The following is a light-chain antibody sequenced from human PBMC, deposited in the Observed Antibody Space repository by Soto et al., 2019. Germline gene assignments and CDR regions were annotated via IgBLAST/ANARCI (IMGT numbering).Light chain of an antibody. Sequence: DIQMTQSPSSLSASVGDRVTITCRASQSISSYLNWYQQKPGKAPKLLIYAASSLQSGVPSRFSGSGSGTDFTLTISSLQPEDFATYYCQQRYGTPRTFGQGTKLEIK. CDR1: QSISSY. CDR2: AAS. CDR3: QQRYGTPRT. J-gene: IGKJ2*02. V-gene: IGKV1-39*01.